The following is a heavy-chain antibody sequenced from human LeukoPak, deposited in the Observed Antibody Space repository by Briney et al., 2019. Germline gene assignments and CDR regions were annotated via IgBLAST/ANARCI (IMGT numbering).Heavy chain of an antibody. CDR2: IACRGYP. D-gene: IGHD3-16*02. Sequence: PGGSLRLSCATSGFTFSSYAMTWVRQAPGKGLEWVSSIACRGYPYYANSVKGRFTTSRDNSGNTLYLLMINLRAEDTAIYSCAKNYDNIWGGFRWAFDSWGQGALVTVSS. J-gene: IGHJ4*02. CDR3: AKNYDNIWGGFRWAFDS. CDR1: GFTFSSYA. V-gene: IGHV3-23*01.